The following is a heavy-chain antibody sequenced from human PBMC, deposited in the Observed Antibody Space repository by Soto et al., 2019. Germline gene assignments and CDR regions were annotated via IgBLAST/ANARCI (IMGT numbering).Heavy chain of an antibody. J-gene: IGHJ4*02. D-gene: IGHD6-19*01. CDR1: GYTFTGYY. CDR2: INPNSGGT. CDR3: ASAPNSSGWLTAYFDY. Sequence: QVQLVQSGAEVKKPGASVKVSCKASGYTFTGYYMHWVRQAPGQGLEWMGWINPNSGGTNYAQKFQGWVTMTRDTSISTAYMELSRLRSDDTAVYYCASAPNSSGWLTAYFDYWGQGTLVTVSS. V-gene: IGHV1-2*04.